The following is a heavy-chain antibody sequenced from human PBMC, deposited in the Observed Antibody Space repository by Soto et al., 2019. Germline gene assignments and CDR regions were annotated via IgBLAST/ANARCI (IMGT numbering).Heavy chain of an antibody. Sequence: QVQLQESGPGLVKPSETLSLTCSVSGGSIFGHYWSWVRQPPGKGLEWLGYMYYSGSTNYNPSLKSRVTMAVDMSKHQFSLKLSSVTAADTAVYYCARHGLRLAATAPYYFRYWGQGTLVTVSS. CDR3: ARHGLRLAATAPYYFRY. D-gene: IGHD2-15*01. CDR1: GGSIFGHY. CDR2: MYYSGST. V-gene: IGHV4-59*08. J-gene: IGHJ4*02.